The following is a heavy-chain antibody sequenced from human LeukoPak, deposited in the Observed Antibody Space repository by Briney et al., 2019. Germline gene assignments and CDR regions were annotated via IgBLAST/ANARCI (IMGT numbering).Heavy chain of an antibody. V-gene: IGHV1-46*01. CDR2: INPSGGST. CDR3: ARGTVARNVMTTVVTGPFDY. Sequence: ASVKVSCKASGYTFTGYYLHWVRQAPGQGLEWMGIINPSGGSTSYAQKFQGRVTMTRDTSTSTVYMELSSLRSEDTAVYYCARGTVARNVMTTVVTGPFDYWGQGTLVTVSS. D-gene: IGHD4-23*01. J-gene: IGHJ4*02. CDR1: GYTFTGYY.